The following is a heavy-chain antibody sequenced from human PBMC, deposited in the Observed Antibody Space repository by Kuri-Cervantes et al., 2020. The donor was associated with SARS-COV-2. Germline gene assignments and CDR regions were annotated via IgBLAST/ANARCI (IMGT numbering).Heavy chain of an antibody. Sequence: ASVKVSCKASGYTFSGCYIHWVRQAPGQGLEWMGWINPNSGGTNYAQKFQGRVTMTRDTSISTAYMELSRLRSDDTAVYYRASVQWLAAFDIWGQGTMVTVSS. CDR1: GYTFSGCY. D-gene: IGHD6-19*01. V-gene: IGHV1-2*02. J-gene: IGHJ3*02. CDR3: ASVQWLAAFDI. CDR2: INPNSGGT.